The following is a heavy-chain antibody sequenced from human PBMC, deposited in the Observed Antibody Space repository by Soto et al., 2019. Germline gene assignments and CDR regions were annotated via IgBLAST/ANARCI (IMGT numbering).Heavy chain of an antibody. CDR1: GFTFSSFA. J-gene: IGHJ4*02. CDR3: VKDSHSRPIKMLDS. V-gene: IGHV3-64D*06. Sequence: QPGGSLRLSCSASGFTFSSFAMHWVRQAPGKGLEYVSGIRANGLTTYDADSVKDRFTISRDNSKNTLYLQMTSLRPEDTAVYYCVKDSHSRPIKMLDSWRQGTLVTVSS. D-gene: IGHD5-12*01. CDR2: IRANGLTT.